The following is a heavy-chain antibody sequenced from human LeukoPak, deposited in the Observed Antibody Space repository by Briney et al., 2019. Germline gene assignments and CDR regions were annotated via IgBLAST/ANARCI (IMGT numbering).Heavy chain of an antibody. V-gene: IGHV3-21*01. CDR1: GFTFSSYS. D-gene: IGHD3-22*01. CDR2: ITTSSSYI. J-gene: IGHJ4*02. Sequence: PGGSLRLSCAASGFTFSSYSMNWVRQAPGKGLEWVSCITTSSSYIYYADSVKGRFTISRDNAKNSLYLQMNSLRAEDTAVYYCARGVPYYDSSGVDYWGQGTLVTVSS. CDR3: ARGVPYYDSSGVDY.